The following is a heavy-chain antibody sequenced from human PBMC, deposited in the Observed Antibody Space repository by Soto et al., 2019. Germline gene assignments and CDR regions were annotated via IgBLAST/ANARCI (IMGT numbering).Heavy chain of an antibody. D-gene: IGHD3-9*01. CDR1: GGSISSGGYY. CDR2: IYYSGST. CDR3: ARAHYDILTGYYNWFDP. V-gene: IGHV4-31*03. Sequence: QVQLQESGPGLVKPSQTLSLTCTVSGGSISSGGYYWSWIRQHPGKGLEWIGYIYYSGSTYYNPSPRCRVTIPVDTAKNRFPLKLSSVTAADTAVYYCARAHYDILTGYYNWFDPWGQGTLVTVSS. J-gene: IGHJ5*02.